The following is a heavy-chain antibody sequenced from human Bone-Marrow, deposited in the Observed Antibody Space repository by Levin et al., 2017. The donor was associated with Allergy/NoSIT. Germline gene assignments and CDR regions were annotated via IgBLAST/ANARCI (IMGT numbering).Heavy chain of an antibody. CDR1: GFTFSSYA. D-gene: IGHD6-19*01. Sequence: PGGSLRLSCAASGFTFSSYAMAWVRQAPEKGLEWVSALSASGGSTYYTDSVMGRFTISRDNSKNTLYLQMNSLRAEDTAVYYCAKRNGYSRGWYNFDYWGQGTLVTVSS. J-gene: IGHJ4*02. CDR2: LSASGGST. CDR3: AKRNGYSRGWYNFDY. V-gene: IGHV3-23*01.